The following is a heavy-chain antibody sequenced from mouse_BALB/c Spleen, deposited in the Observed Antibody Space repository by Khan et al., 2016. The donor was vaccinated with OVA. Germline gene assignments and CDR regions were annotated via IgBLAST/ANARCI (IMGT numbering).Heavy chain of an antibody. CDR3: ASHLTGSFAY. D-gene: IGHD4-1*01. CDR2: ISSGGDYT. Sequence: EVELVESGGDLVKPGGSLKLSCAASGFIFSSYSMSWVRQTPDKRLEWVATISSGGDYTYYPDNVKGRFTISRDNAKNTLYLQMNSLKSEDTAMYYCASHLTGSFAYWGQGTLGTVSA. CDR1: GFIFSSYS. J-gene: IGHJ3*01. V-gene: IGHV5-6*01.